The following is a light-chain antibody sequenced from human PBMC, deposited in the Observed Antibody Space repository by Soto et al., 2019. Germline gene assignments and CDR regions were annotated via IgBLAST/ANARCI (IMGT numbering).Light chain of an antibody. CDR3: QQRGNWPLT. CDR1: RSVSSY. J-gene: IGKJ5*01. V-gene: IGKV3-11*01. Sequence: EIVLTQSPATLSLSPGERATLSCRASRSVSSYLAWYQQKPDQAPRLLIYDASNRATGIPARFSGSGSGTDFTLTISGLEPEDFAVYYCQQRGNWPLTFGQGTRLVI. CDR2: DAS.